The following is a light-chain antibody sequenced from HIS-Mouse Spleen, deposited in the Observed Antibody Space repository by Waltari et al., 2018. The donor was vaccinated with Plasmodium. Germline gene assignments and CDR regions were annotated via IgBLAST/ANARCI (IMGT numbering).Light chain of an antibody. Sequence: DIQMTQSPSSLSASVGDRVTITCRASQSISNYLNWYQQKPGKAPKFLFYAASTLQSGGPSRFSGIGSGTDFTLTISSLQPEDFATYYCQQSYSTWTFGQGTKVEIK. CDR2: AAS. V-gene: IGKV1-39*01. J-gene: IGKJ1*01. CDR3: QQSYSTWT. CDR1: QSISNY.